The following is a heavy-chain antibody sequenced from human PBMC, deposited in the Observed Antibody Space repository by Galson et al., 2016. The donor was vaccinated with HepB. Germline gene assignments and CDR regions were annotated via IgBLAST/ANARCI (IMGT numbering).Heavy chain of an antibody. CDR3: VRDDWGPGDF. Sequence: SLRLSCAVSDFTFEIYWMSWVRQAPGKGLEWVANMAGDGSFKEYVGSVRGRFTISRDNTRNLLYLQMNSLRVEDTAVYYCVRDDWGPGDFWGQGTLVTVSS. J-gene: IGHJ4*02. CDR2: MAGDGSFK. CDR1: DFTFEIYW. V-gene: IGHV3-7*03. D-gene: IGHD7-27*01.